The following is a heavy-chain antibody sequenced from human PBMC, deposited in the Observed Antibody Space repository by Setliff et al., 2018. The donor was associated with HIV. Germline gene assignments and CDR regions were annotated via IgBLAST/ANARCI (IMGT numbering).Heavy chain of an antibody. J-gene: IGHJ3*02. CDR2: VYHSGTT. Sequence: SETLSLTCAVSGYSISTAYYWGWIRQPPGKGLEWIGSVYHSGTTYYNPSLKSRVTISVDMSKNQFSLKLTSVTAADPAVYFCARVVPREVAPGGFDIWGQGTMVTVSS. CDR1: GYSISTAYY. V-gene: IGHV4-38-2*01. D-gene: IGHD5-12*01. CDR3: ARVVPREVAPGGFDI.